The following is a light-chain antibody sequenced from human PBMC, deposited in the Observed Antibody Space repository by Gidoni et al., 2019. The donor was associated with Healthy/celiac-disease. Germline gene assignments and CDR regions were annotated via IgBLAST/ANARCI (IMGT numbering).Light chain of an antibody. J-gene: IGLJ2*01. CDR1: SSNIGSNT. CDR2: SNN. V-gene: IGLV1-44*01. CDR3: AAWDDSLNGVV. Sequence: QSVLPQPPSASGTPGRRVTISCSGSSSNIGSNTVNWYQQLPGTAPKLLLDSNNQRPSGVPDRFSGSESGTSASLAISVLQSEDEADYYCAAWDDSLNGVVFGGGTKLTVL.